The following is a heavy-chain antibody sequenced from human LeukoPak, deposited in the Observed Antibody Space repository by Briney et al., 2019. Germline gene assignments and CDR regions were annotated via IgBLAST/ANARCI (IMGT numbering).Heavy chain of an antibody. CDR3: ARARYSDF. V-gene: IGHV3-7*01. Sequence: PGGSLRLSCVASGFTFSNYWMTWVRQAPGKGLEWVANIKEDGSEENYADSVKGRFTISRDNAKNSLYLQMNSLRGEDTAVYYCARARYSDFWGQGTLVTVSS. CDR1: GFTFSNYW. J-gene: IGHJ4*02. CDR2: IKEDGSEE.